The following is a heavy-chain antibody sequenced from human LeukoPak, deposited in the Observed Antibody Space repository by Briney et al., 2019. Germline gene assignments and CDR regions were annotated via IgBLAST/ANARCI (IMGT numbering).Heavy chain of an antibody. CDR3: ARDFDYGDYFNWFDP. D-gene: IGHD4-17*01. CDR1: GFTFSSYW. J-gene: IGHJ5*02. CDR2: VKQDGSEK. V-gene: IGHV3-7*01. Sequence: PGGSLRLSCAASGFTFSSYWMSWVRQVPGKGLEWVANVKQDGSEKYYVDSVKGRFTISRDNAKNSLYLQMNSLRAEDTAVYYCARDFDYGDYFNWFDPWGQGTLATVSS.